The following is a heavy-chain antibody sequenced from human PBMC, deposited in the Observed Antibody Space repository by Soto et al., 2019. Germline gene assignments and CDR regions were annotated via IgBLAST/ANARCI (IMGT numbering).Heavy chain of an antibody. V-gene: IGHV4-34*01. J-gene: IGHJ3*02. Sequence: QVQLQQWGAGLLKPSETLSLTCAVYGGFVSSGSYYWSWIRQPPGKGLEWIGEMSHSGGTHFNPSLDSRVTVAVDTSNNQFSLKMSSVTAADTALYYCARVEREPARTVVDAFDIWGPLTRVTVSS. CDR3: ARVEREPARTVVDAFDI. CDR2: MSHSGGT. D-gene: IGHD1-26*01. CDR1: GGFVSSGSYY.